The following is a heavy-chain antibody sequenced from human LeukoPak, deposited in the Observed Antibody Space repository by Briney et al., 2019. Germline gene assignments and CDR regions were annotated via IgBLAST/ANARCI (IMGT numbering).Heavy chain of an antibody. V-gene: IGHV3-30-3*01. CDR1: GFTFSTYA. CDR3: ARPRRVAVAPPFDY. J-gene: IGHJ4*02. CDR2: ISYDGNNK. D-gene: IGHD6-19*01. Sequence: GGSLRLSCAASGFTFSTYAMHWVRQAPGKRLEWVAGISYDGNNKYYADSVKGRFTISRDNSKNTLYLQMNSLRAEDTAVYYCARPRRVAVAPPFDYWGKETLVTVSS.